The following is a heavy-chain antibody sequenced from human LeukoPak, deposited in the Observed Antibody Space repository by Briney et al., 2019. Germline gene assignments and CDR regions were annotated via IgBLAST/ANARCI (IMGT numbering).Heavy chain of an antibody. V-gene: IGHV3-7*03. CDR1: GFTFSSYW. Sequence: GGSLRLSCAASGFTFSSYWMSWVRQAPGKGLEWLANIKQDGGEKYYVDSVKGRFTISRDNAKNSLYLQMNSLRAEDTAVYYCARDLGYCSSTSCYENYFDYWGQGTLVTVSS. CDR2: IKQDGGEK. J-gene: IGHJ4*02. CDR3: ARDLGYCSSTSCYENYFDY. D-gene: IGHD2-2*01.